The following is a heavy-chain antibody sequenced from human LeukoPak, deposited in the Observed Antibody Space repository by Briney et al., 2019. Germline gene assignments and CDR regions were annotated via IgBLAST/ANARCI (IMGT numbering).Heavy chain of an antibody. Sequence: GGSLRLSCAASGFTFSSYEMNWVRQAPGKVLEWVSSISSSSSYIYYADSVKGRFTISRDNAKNSLYLQMNSLRAEDTAVYYCAREWFGEYWGQGTLVTVSS. CDR3: AREWFGEY. CDR2: ISSSSSYI. D-gene: IGHD3-10*01. CDR1: GFTFSSYE. J-gene: IGHJ4*02. V-gene: IGHV3-21*01.